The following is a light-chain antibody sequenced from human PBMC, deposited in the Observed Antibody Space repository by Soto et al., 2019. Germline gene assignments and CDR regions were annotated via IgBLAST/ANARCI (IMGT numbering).Light chain of an antibody. CDR3: AAXDDSLNGWV. Sequence: QSVLTQPPSASGTPGQRVTISCSGSSSNIGSNTVNWYQQLPGTAPKVLIYSNNQRPSGVPDRFSGSKSGTSASLAISGLXXXXXXXXXXAAXDDSLNGWVFGGGTKLTVL. V-gene: IGLV1-44*01. CDR1: SSNIGSNT. J-gene: IGLJ3*02. CDR2: SNN.